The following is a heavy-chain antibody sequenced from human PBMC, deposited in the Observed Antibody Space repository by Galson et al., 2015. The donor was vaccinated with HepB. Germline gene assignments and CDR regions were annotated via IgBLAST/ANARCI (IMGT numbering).Heavy chain of an antibody. Sequence: SVKVSCKASGGTFSSYAISWVRQAPGQGLEWMGGIIPIFGIANYAQKFQGRVTITADESTSTAYMELSSLRSEDTAVYYCAMGRTVTTLFGWFDPWGQGTLVTVSS. J-gene: IGHJ5*02. CDR1: GGTFSSYA. CDR2: IIPIFGIA. CDR3: AMGRTVTTLFGWFDP. D-gene: IGHD4-11*01. V-gene: IGHV1-69*13.